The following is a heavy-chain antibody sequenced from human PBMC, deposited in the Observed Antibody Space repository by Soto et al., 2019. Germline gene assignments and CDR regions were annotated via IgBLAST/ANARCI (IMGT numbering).Heavy chain of an antibody. CDR2: ISSSGSTI. J-gene: IGHJ6*03. D-gene: IGHD6-13*01. Sequence: GSLRLSCAASGFTFSDYYMSWIRQAPGKGLEWVSYISSSGSTIYYADSVKGRFTISRDNAKNSLYLQMNSLRAEDTAVYYCARNGGSSSWEQNNYYYYMDVWGKGTTVTVS. CDR3: ARNGGSSSWEQNNYYYYMDV. CDR1: GFTFSDYY. V-gene: IGHV3-11*01.